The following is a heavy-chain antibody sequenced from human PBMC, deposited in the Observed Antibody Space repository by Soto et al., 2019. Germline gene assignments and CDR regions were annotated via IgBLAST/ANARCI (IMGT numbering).Heavy chain of an antibody. CDR1: GFTFSSYA. CDR3: AKDHGETTVTTGDAFDI. J-gene: IGHJ3*02. Sequence: EVQLLESGGGLVQPGGSLRLSCAASGFTFSSYAMSWVRQAPGKGLEWVSAISGSGGSTYYADSVKGRFTISRDNSKNTLYLQMNSLRAEDTAVYYCAKDHGETTVTTGDAFDIWGQGTMVTVSS. CDR2: ISGSGGST. D-gene: IGHD4-17*01. V-gene: IGHV3-23*01.